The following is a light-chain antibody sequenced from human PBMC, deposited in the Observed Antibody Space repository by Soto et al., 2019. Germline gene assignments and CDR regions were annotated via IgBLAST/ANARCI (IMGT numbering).Light chain of an antibody. J-gene: IGLJ3*02. CDR3: VLYMGSGISV. V-gene: IGLV8-61*01. Sequence: QTVVTQEPSFSVSPGRTVTLTCGLSSGSVSTSYYSSWYQQTPGQAPRTLIYNTNTRSSGVPDRFSGSILGNKAALTITGAQADDESDYYCVLYMGSGISVFGGGTKVTVL. CDR1: SGSVSTSYY. CDR2: NTN.